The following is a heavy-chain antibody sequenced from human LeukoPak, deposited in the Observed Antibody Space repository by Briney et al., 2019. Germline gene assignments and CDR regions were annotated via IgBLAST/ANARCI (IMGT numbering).Heavy chain of an antibody. CDR3: SRVLGGYGHGAFAY. Sequence: SETLSLTCTVSGGSINSYYWSWIRQPPGKELEWIGYIYYSGSTNYNPSLKSRVTISVDTSKNQFSLKLSSVTAADTAVYYCSRVLGGYGHGAFAYWGQGTLVTVSS. V-gene: IGHV4-59*12. J-gene: IGHJ4*02. D-gene: IGHD3-22*01. CDR1: GGSINSYY. CDR2: IYYSGST.